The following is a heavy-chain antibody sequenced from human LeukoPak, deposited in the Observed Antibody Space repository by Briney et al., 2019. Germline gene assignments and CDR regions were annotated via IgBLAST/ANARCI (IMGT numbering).Heavy chain of an antibody. D-gene: IGHD6-6*01. CDR1: GFTFSSYA. V-gene: IGHV3-21*01. CDR3: AREVTSYGREYSSSSEPDY. Sequence: GGSLRLACAASGFTFSSYAMSWVRQAPGKGLEWVSSISSSSSYIYYADSVKGRFTISRDNAKNSLYLQMNSLRAEDTAVYYCAREVTSYGREYSSSSEPDYWGQGTLVTVSS. J-gene: IGHJ4*02. CDR2: ISSSSSYI.